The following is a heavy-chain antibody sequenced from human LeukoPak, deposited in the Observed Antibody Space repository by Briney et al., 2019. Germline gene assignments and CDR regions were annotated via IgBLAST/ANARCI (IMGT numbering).Heavy chain of an antibody. D-gene: IGHD6-19*01. Sequence: GGSLRLPCVASGFTFRSYAMHWVRQAPGKGLEWVAVIWFDGSNEHYADSMKGRVTISRDNSKNTLYLQMYTLRAEDTAVYYCARDQYSSGWSHPGDYWGQGTLVTVSS. J-gene: IGHJ4*02. CDR2: IWFDGSNE. CDR1: GFTFRSYA. V-gene: IGHV3-33*01. CDR3: ARDQYSSGWSHPGDY.